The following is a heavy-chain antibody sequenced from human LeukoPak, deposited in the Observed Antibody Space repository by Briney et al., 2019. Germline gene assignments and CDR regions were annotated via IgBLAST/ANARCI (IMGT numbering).Heavy chain of an antibody. CDR1: GFTFSSYG. D-gene: IGHD6-6*01. CDR3: ASAGASARSRRIDY. Sequence: GGSLRLSCAASGFTFSSYGMHWVRQAPGKGLEWVAVISSDGSNKYYADSVKGRFTISRDNSKNTLYLQMNSLRAEDTAVYYCASAGASARSRRIDYWGQGTLVTVSS. V-gene: IGHV3-30*03. J-gene: IGHJ4*02. CDR2: ISSDGSNK.